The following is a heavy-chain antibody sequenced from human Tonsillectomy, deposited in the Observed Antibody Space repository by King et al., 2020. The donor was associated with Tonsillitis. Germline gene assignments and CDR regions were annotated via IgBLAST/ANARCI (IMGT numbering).Heavy chain of an antibody. CDR2: ISSNGGST. V-gene: IGHV3-64D*06. J-gene: IGHJ6*02. CDR1: GFTFSSYA. D-gene: IGHD3-9*01. Sequence: QLVQSGGGLVQPGGSLRLSCSASGFTFSSYAMHWVRQAPGKGLEYVSAISSNGGSTYYADSVKGRFTISRDNSKNTLYLQMSSLRAEDTAVYYCVKSLTTYYDILTVSGGMDVWGQGTTVTVSS. CDR3: VKSLTTYYDILTVSGGMDV.